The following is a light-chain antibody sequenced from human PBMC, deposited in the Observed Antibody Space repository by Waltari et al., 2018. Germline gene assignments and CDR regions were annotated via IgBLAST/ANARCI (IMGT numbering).Light chain of an antibody. V-gene: IGKV1-5*03. CDR3: QQYDNYST. J-gene: IGKJ5*01. CDR1: QSITNW. CDR2: KAS. Sequence: DIQMTQSPSTLSASVGDRVTITCRASQSITNWLAWYQQKPGKAPKLLIYKASNLESGVPSRFSGSGSWTEFTLTISSLQPDDFATYYCQQYDNYSTFG.